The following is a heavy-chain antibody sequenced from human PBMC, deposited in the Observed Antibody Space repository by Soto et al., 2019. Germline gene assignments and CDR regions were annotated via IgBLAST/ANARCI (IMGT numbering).Heavy chain of an antibody. CDR2: ISGSGGST. CDR3: SKEQGSSWYEIAY. V-gene: IGHV3-23*01. D-gene: IGHD6-13*01. Sequence: EVQLLESGGGLVQPGGSLRLSCAASGFTFSNYAVTWGRQAPGKGLEWVSTISGSGGSTYYADSVKGRFTISRDNSKNTLYLQMNSLRAEDTAEYYCSKEQGSSWYEIAYWGQGTLVTVSS. J-gene: IGHJ4*02. CDR1: GFTFSNYA.